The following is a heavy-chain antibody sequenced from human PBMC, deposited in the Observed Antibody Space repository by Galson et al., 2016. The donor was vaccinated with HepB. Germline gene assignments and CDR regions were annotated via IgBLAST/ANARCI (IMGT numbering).Heavy chain of an antibody. J-gene: IGHJ4*02. CDR3: ASEILGHCSGGNCYTGDH. V-gene: IGHV3-30-3*01. Sequence: SLRLSCAVSGFTFSRYVMYWVRQAPGKGLEWVAVLSYDGSNEYYADSVKGRFTIFRDNSKNTLYLQMNSLRGEDTAVYYCASEILGHCSGGNCYTGDHWGQGTLVTVSS. CDR2: LSYDGSNE. D-gene: IGHD2-15*01. CDR1: GFTFSRYV.